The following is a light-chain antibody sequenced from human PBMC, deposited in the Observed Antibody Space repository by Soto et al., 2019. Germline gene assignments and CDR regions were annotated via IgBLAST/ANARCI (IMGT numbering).Light chain of an antibody. V-gene: IGKV3-15*01. Sequence: EIVMTQSPATLSVSPVERATLSCRASQSVSSNLAWYQQKPGQAPRLLIYGASTRATGIPARFSGSRSGTEFTLTINSLQSEDFAVYYCQQYNNWPPYTFGQGTKLEIK. J-gene: IGKJ2*01. CDR3: QQYNNWPPYT. CDR2: GAS. CDR1: QSVSSN.